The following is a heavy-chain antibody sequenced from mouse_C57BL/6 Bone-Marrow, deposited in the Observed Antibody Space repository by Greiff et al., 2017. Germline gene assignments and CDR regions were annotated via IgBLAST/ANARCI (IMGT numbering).Heavy chain of an antibody. CDR1: GFNIKDDY. CDR3: TTREYYGSSLAWFAY. D-gene: IGHD1-1*01. J-gene: IGHJ3*01. Sequence: VQLKQSGAELVRPGASVKLSCTASGFNIKDDYMHWVKQRPEQGLEWIGWIDPENGDTEYASKFQGKATITADTSSNTAYLQLSSLTSEDTAVYYCTTREYYGSSLAWFAYWGQGTLVTVSA. CDR2: IDPENGDT. V-gene: IGHV14-4*01.